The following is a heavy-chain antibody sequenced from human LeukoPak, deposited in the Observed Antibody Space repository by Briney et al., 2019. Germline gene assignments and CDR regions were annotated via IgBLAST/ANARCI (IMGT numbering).Heavy chain of an antibody. CDR1: GYSFIDYY. J-gene: IGHJ5*02. D-gene: IGHD2-2*01. CDR3: ARGHCSSTSCRNWFDP. V-gene: IGHV1-2*02. CDR2: INPNSGGT. Sequence: ASVTVSCKASGYSFIDYYMHWVRQAPGQGLEWMGWINPNSGGTNYAQKFQGRVTMTRDTSISTAYMELSRLRSDDTAVYYCARGHCSSTSCRNWFDPWGQGTLVTVSS.